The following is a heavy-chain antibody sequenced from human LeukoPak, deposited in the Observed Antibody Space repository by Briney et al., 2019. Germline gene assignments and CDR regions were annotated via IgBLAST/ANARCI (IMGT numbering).Heavy chain of an antibody. V-gene: IGHV3-23*01. D-gene: IGHD6-13*01. CDR1: GFTFSNYA. J-gene: IGHJ4*02. Sequence: PGGSLRLSCAASGFTFSNYAMSWVRQAPGKGLEWVSAISGTGGSTYYTDSVKGRFTISRDNSKNTLYLQMNSLRAEDTALYYCATTSIAAAARQGFWGQGTLVTVSS. CDR3: ATTSIAAAARQGF. CDR2: ISGTGGST.